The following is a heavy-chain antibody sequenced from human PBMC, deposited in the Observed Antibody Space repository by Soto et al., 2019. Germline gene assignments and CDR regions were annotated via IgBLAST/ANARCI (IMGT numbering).Heavy chain of an antibody. CDR3: ATESSGSSPLHFDF. D-gene: IGHD3-22*01. Sequence: SETLSLTYTVSGGSVTSASHYWSWIRQPPGKGLEWIGYVYYSGSTYYNPSLKSRVTISTDTSKNQFSLRLNSVTASDAAVYYCATESSGSSPLHFDFWGQGALVTVS. J-gene: IGHJ4*02. V-gene: IGHV4-30-4*01. CDR1: GGSVTSASHY. CDR2: VYYSGST.